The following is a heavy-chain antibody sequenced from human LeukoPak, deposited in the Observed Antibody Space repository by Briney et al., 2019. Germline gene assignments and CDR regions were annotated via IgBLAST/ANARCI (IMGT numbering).Heavy chain of an antibody. Sequence: QPGGSLRLSCEGSGFTFRSHWMSWVRQAPGKGLEWVANIHQYGGEKYYVDSVRGRFSISRDNAKNSLYLEMNSLRAEDTAVYYCASPRLWGQGTLVTVSS. V-gene: IGHV3-7*01. CDR2: IHQYGGEK. CDR1: GFTFRSHW. CDR3: ASPRL. J-gene: IGHJ4*02.